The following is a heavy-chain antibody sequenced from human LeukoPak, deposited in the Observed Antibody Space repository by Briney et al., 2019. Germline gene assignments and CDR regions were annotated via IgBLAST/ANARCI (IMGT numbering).Heavy chain of an antibody. Sequence: PGGSLRLSCAASGFSFSNYWMNWVRQAPGKGLEWVANINQDGSEKYYVDSVKGRFTISRDNAKNSLFLQMNGLRAEDAALYYCARDGPQPGIYFGSWGQGTLVTASS. J-gene: IGHJ4*02. V-gene: IGHV3-7*01. CDR3: ARDGPQPGIYFGS. CDR2: INQDGSEK. D-gene: IGHD1-26*01. CDR1: GFSFSNYW.